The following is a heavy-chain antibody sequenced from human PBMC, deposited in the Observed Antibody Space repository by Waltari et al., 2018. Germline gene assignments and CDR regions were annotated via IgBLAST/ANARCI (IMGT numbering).Heavy chain of an antibody. CDR1: GYTLTELS. D-gene: IGHD6-13*01. Sequence: QVQLVQSGAEVKKPGASVKVSCKVSGYTLTELSMHWVRQAPGKGLEWMGGFEREEDGAMYAQKFKGRVTMTRDTSTDTACMELSSRGSEDTAVYYYATLGGAGTRELPWGQGTLVTVSS. J-gene: IGHJ5*02. CDR2: FEREEDGA. CDR3: ATLGGAGTRELP. V-gene: IGHV1-24*01.